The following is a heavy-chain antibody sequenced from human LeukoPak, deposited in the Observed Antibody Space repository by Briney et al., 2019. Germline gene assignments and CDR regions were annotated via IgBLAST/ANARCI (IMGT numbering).Heavy chain of an antibody. Sequence: SETLSLTCAVYGGSFSGYYWSWIRQPPGKGLEWIGEINHSGSTNYNPSLKSRVTISVDTSKNQFSLKLSSVTAADTAVYYCARRSVVVVAATRDWFDPWGQGTLVSVSS. D-gene: IGHD2-15*01. CDR1: GGSFSGYY. CDR2: INHSGST. V-gene: IGHV4-34*01. CDR3: ARRSVVVVAATRDWFDP. J-gene: IGHJ5*02.